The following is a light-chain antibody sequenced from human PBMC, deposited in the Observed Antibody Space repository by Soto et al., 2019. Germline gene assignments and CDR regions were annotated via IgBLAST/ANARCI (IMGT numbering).Light chain of an antibody. V-gene: IGKV3-20*01. CDR1: QSVSDRY. CDR2: AS. Sequence: EIVLTQSPGTLSLSPGERATLSCRASQSVSDRYLAWYQQKPGQAPRLLIYASNRATGIPDRFSGSGSGTDFTLTISRLEPEDFAVYYCQHYGTSALFGPGTKVEIK. J-gene: IGKJ3*01. CDR3: QHYGTSAL.